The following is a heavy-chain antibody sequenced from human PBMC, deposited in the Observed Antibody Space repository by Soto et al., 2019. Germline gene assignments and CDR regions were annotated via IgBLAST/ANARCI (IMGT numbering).Heavy chain of an antibody. D-gene: IGHD3-22*01. CDR2: IYYSGST. J-gene: IGHJ3*02. CDR3: ARVRSYYYDSSGYYHDAFDI. Sequence: SETLSLTCTVSGGSISSGGYYWSWIRQHPGKGLEWIGYIYYSGSTYYNPSLKSRVTISVDTSKNQFSLKLSSVTAADTAVYYCARVRSYYYDSSGYYHDAFDIWGQGTMVTVSS. V-gene: IGHV4-31*03. CDR1: GGSISSGGYY.